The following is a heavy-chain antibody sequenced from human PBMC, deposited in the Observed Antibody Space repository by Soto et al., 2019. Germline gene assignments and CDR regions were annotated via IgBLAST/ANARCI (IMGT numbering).Heavy chain of an antibody. D-gene: IGHD6-13*01. V-gene: IGHV4-59*08. CDR3: ARQSSLAAVVD. CDR1: GDSISGYS. J-gene: IGHJ4*02. CDR2: IYYTGST. Sequence: QVQLQESGPGLVKHSETLSLTCTVSGDSISGYSWSWIRQPPGKGLEWIGYIYYTGSTNYSPSLMSRVTISVDTSKNQFSLKLSSVTAADTAVYYCARQSSLAAVVDWGQGTLVTVSS.